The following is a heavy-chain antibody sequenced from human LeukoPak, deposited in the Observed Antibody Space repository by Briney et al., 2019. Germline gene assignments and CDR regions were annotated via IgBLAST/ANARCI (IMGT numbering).Heavy chain of an antibody. D-gene: IGHD1-26*01. V-gene: IGHV3-23*01. Sequence: GGSLRLSCAASGFTFSTFAMVWVRQPPGKGLEWVSGISGSGSGGSTYYADSVKGRFTISRDNSKNTLYLQINSLRAEDTAIYYCAKAGSIRFDYWGQGTLVTVSS. CDR2: ISGSGSGGST. CDR1: GFTFSTFA. J-gene: IGHJ4*02. CDR3: AKAGSIRFDY.